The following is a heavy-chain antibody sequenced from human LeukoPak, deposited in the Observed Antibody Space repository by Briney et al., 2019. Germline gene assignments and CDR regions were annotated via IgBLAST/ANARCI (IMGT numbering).Heavy chain of an antibody. Sequence: ASVKVSCKASGYTFTGYYMHWVRQAPGQGLEWMGIINPSGGSTSYAQKFQGRVTMTRDTSISTAYMELSRLRSDDTAVYYCAREARLWFGELFRKNWFDPWGQGTLVTVSS. V-gene: IGHV1-46*01. J-gene: IGHJ5*02. CDR3: AREARLWFGELFRKNWFDP. D-gene: IGHD3-10*01. CDR2: INPSGGST. CDR1: GYTFTGYY.